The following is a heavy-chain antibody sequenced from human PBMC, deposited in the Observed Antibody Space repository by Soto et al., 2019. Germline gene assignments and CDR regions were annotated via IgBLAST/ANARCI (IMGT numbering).Heavy chain of an antibody. V-gene: IGHV4-39*07. J-gene: IGHJ4*02. CDR3: ARAAFGFWSGCWFDY. CDR2: INHSGST. D-gene: IGHD3-3*01. Sequence: SETLSLTCTVSGGSISSGGYYGSWIRQPPGKGLEWIGEINHSGSTNYNPSLKSRVTISVDTSKNQFSLKLSSVTAADTAVYYCARAAFGFWSGCWFDYWGQGTLVTVSS. CDR1: GGSISSGGYY.